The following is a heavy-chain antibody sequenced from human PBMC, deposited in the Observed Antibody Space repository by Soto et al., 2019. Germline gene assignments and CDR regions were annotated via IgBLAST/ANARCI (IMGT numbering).Heavy chain of an antibody. D-gene: IGHD1-26*01. V-gene: IGHV3-23*01. CDR3: AKDGEPLGVSSDY. Sequence: GSLRLSCAASGLNFSSYAMSWVRQAPGKGLEWVSAISGSGGSTYYADSVKGRFTISRDNSKNTLYLQMNSLRAEDTAVYYCAKDGEPLGVSSDYWGQGTLVTVSS. CDR2: ISGSGGST. J-gene: IGHJ4*02. CDR1: GLNFSSYA.